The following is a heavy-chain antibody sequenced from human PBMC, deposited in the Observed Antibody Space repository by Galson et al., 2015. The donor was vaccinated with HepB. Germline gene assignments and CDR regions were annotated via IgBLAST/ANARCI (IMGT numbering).Heavy chain of an antibody. CDR3: ARAGLGYCSGVNCYPTGYYHYYGMDV. V-gene: IGHV3-21*04. D-gene: IGHD2-15*01. Sequence: SLRLSCAASGFTFGAFSKTWVRQAPGKGLEWVASISTRSSYIYHADSVKGRFTISRDDAKNSLYLQISSLKAEDTAVYYCARAGLGYCSGVNCYPTGYYHYYGMDVWGQGTTVTVSS. CDR2: ISTRSSYI. CDR1: GFTFGAFS. J-gene: IGHJ6*02.